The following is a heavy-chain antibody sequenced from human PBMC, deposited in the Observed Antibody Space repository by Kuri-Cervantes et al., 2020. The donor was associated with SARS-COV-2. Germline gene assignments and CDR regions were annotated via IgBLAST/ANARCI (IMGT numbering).Heavy chain of an antibody. CDR3: ARGDCSSTSCYTWGAENY. V-gene: IGHV4-61*01. D-gene: IGHD2-2*02. CDR2: IYDDGTT. CDR1: GTSLRGGPNS. J-gene: IGHJ4*02. Sequence: SETLSLTCTVSGTSLRGGPNSWNWIRQSPGKGLEWIGYIYDDGTTSYKPSLRSRLTISLDTSKNQFSLKLNSVTAADTAVYYCARGDCSSTSCYTWGAENYWGQGTLVTVSS.